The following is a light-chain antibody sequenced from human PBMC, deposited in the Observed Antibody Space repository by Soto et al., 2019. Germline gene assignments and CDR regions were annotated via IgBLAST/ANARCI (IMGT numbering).Light chain of an antibody. J-gene: IGKJ4*01. Sequence: DIVLTQSPATLSLSPGERATLSCRASEGLGNYLAWYQQRPGQAPRLLIYDTSNRATGIPARFNGSGSGRDFTLTISSLEPEDFAVYYCQHFRNWPLTFGGGTKVEIK. CDR1: EGLGNY. V-gene: IGKV3-11*02. CDR3: QHFRNWPLT. CDR2: DTS.